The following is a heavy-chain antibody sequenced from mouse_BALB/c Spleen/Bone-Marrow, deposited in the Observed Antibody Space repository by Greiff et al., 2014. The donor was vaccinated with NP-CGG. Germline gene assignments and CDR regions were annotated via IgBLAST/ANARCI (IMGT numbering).Heavy chain of an antibody. CDR3: ASYFYYAMDY. D-gene: IGHD1-1*01. CDR1: GYSITRGYY. V-gene: IGHV3-6*02. CDR2: ISYDGSN. Sequence: VQLQQSGPGLVKPSQSLSLTCSVTGYSITRGYYWNWIRQFPGNKLEWMGYISYDGSNNYNQSLKNRISITRDTSKNQFFMKLNSVTTEDTATYYCASYFYYAMDYWGQGTSVTVSS. J-gene: IGHJ4*01.